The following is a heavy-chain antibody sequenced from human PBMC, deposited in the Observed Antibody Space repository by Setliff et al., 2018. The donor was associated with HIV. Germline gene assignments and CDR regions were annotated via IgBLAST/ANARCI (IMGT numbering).Heavy chain of an antibody. CDR3: VKARVDGDYYYYYYMDV. CDR1: GFTFSGYW. J-gene: IGHJ6*03. Sequence: PGGSLRLSCAASGFTFSGYWMHWVRQAPGKGLEYVSAISSNGGSTYYADSVKVRFTIPRDNSKNTLYLQMSSLRAEDTAFYYCVKARVDGDYYYYYYMDVWGEVTTVTVSS. V-gene: IGHV3-64D*09. D-gene: IGHD4-17*01. CDR2: ISSNGGST.